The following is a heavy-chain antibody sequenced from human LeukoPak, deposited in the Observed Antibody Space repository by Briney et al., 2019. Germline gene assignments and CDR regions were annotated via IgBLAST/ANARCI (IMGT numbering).Heavy chain of an antibody. CDR3: ARSPWGIAGAGH. CDR1: GGSVSSGSYF. Sequence: SETLSLPCTVSGGSVSSGSYFWSWIRQPPGKGLEWIGYISYSGSTNYNPSLKSRVTISVDTSKNQFSLKLSSVTAADTAVFYCARSPWGIAGAGHWGQGTLVTVFS. CDR2: ISYSGST. J-gene: IGHJ4*02. V-gene: IGHV4-61*01. D-gene: IGHD6-13*01.